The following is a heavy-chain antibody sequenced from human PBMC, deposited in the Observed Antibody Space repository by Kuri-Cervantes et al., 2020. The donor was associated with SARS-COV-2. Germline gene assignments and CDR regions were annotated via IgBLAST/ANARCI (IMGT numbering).Heavy chain of an antibody. V-gene: IGHV5-51*01. CDR2: IYPGDSDT. Sequence: GESLKISCKGSGYTFTNYWIGWVRQMPGKGLEWMGIIYPGDSDTRYSPSFQGQVTISADKSISTAFLQWSSLKASDTAMYYRARRAYGEEVDQYYMDVWGKGTTVTVSS. CDR3: ARRAYGEEVDQYYMDV. CDR1: GYTFTNYW. D-gene: IGHD4-17*01. J-gene: IGHJ6*03.